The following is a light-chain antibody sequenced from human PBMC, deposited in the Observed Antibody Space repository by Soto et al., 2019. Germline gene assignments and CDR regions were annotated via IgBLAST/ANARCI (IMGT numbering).Light chain of an antibody. V-gene: IGKV3-20*01. CDR2: GAS. J-gene: IGKJ1*01. CDR3: QQYGSSPWT. Sequence: EIVLTQSPGTLSLSPGERATLSCRASQSISSSYLAWYQQKPGQAPRLVIYGASNRATGIPDRFGGSGSGTDFTLTISRLEPEDFAVYYCQQYGSSPWTFGQGTKVEIK. CDR1: QSISSSY.